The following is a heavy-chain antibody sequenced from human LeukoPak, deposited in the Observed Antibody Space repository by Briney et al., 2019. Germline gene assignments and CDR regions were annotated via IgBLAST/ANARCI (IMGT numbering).Heavy chain of an antibody. J-gene: IGHJ4*02. V-gene: IGHV3-20*04. Sequence: GGSLRLSCAASGFTFSSYGMHWVRQPPGKGREWFSGINWDGGSTGYADSMKGRFTTSRDNAKNSLYLQMNSLRAEDAALYYCARVDYSNYPHYWGQGTLVTVSS. CDR2: INWDGGST. CDR3: ARVDYSNYPHY. D-gene: IGHD4-11*01. CDR1: GFTFSSYG.